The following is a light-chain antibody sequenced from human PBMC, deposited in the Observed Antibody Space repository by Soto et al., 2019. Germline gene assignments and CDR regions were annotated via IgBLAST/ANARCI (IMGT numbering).Light chain of an antibody. CDR3: QKYNSAPLT. Sequence: DIVMTQSPESMAVSLCERATINCNYSQSFLYSSNNKNYLAWYKQPPGKAPKLLIYAASTLQSGVPSRFSGSGAGTDFTLTISSLQHEDIATSYCQKYNSAPLTFGGGTKVDIK. V-gene: IGKV4-1*01. CDR1: QSFLYSSNNKNY. CDR2: AAS. J-gene: IGKJ4*01.